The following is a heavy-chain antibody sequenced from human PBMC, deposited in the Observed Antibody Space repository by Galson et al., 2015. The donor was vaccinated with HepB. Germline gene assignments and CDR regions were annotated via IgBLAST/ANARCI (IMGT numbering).Heavy chain of an antibody. D-gene: IGHD6-19*01. Sequence: SLRLSCAASGFTLSTYSMYWVRQAPGKGLEWVSVMSYDGTNKYYGGSVKGRFTVSRDTSKNTMFLQMNSLTIDDTAMYYCARGGLRAVAGTKGDYWGQGTLVTVS. J-gene: IGHJ4*02. V-gene: IGHV3-30*03. CDR3: ARGGLRAVAGTKGDY. CDR2: MSYDGTNK. CDR1: GFTLSTYS.